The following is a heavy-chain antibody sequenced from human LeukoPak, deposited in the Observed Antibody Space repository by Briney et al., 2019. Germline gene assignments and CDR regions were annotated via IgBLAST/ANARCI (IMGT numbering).Heavy chain of an antibody. V-gene: IGHV4-30-2*01. CDR1: GGSISSGGYY. CDR3: ARRGGVYDSSGYYLDY. Sequence: SETLSLTCTVSGGSISSGGYYWSWIRQPPGKGLEWIGYIYHSGSTYYNPSLKSRVTISVDRSKNQFSLKLSSVTAADTAVYYCARRGGVYDSSGYYLDYWGQGTLVTVSS. D-gene: IGHD3-22*01. CDR2: IYHSGST. J-gene: IGHJ4*02.